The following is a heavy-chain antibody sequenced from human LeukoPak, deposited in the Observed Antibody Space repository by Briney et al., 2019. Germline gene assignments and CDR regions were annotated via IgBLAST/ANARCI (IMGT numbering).Heavy chain of an antibody. CDR2: ISAYNGNT. CDR3: ARDRVLLWFGELSGIDY. V-gene: IGHV1-18*01. CDR1: GYTFTSYG. J-gene: IGHJ4*02. D-gene: IGHD3-10*01. Sequence: ASVKVSCKASGYTFTSYGISWVRQAPGQGLEWMGWISAYNGNTNYAQKLQGRVTMTTDTSTSTAYMELRSLRSDDTAVYYCARDRVLLWFGELSGIDYWGQGTLVTVSS.